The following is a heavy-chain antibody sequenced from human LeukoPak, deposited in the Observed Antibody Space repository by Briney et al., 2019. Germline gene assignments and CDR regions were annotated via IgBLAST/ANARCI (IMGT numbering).Heavy chain of an antibody. V-gene: IGHV3-53*01. CDR2: IYSGGST. Sequence: GGSLRLSCAASGFTVSSNYMSWVRQAPGKGLDWVSVIYSGGSTYYAESVKGRFTISRDNSKNTLYLQMNSLRAEDTAVYYCARGGYNYGYGYFDYWGQGTLVTVSS. D-gene: IGHD5-18*01. J-gene: IGHJ4*02. CDR3: ARGGYNYGYGYFDY. CDR1: GFTVSSNY.